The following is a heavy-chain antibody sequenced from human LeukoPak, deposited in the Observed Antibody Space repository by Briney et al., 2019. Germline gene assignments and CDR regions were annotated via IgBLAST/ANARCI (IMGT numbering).Heavy chain of an antibody. J-gene: IGHJ4*02. CDR2: ISGSGLST. Sequence: GGSLRLSRADSGFTFSIYAMNWVRQAPGKGLEWVSGISGSGLSTYYADSVKGRFTISRDDSKNTLYLQMNSLRADDTAVYYCASDVRAAAGTSGYYWGQGTLVTVSS. D-gene: IGHD6-13*01. CDR3: ASDVRAAAGTSGYY. CDR1: GFTFSIYA. V-gene: IGHV3-23*01.